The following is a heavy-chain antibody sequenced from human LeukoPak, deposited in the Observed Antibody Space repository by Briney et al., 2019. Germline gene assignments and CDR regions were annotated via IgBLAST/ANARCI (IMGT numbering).Heavy chain of an antibody. V-gene: IGHV3-7*03. CDR2: IKRDGSEK. J-gene: IGHJ1*01. D-gene: IGHD3-16*01. CDR1: GFAFSDYS. CDR3: AKDDDWGRYKH. Sequence: PGGSLRLSCAASGFAFSDYSMNWVRQAPGKGLEWVANIKRDGSEKYYVDSVKGRFTISRDNAKNSLSLQMNSLRAEDTAVYYCAKDDDWGRYKHWGQGTLVTVSS.